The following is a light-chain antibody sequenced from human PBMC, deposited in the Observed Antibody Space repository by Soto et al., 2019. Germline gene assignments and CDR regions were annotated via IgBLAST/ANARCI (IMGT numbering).Light chain of an antibody. CDR1: QSISTY. J-gene: IGKJ3*01. V-gene: IGKV1-39*01. CDR2: GAS. CDR3: QQSYSTPRIT. Sequence: DIPMTQSPSSLSASVGDRVTITCRASQSISTYLTWYQQKPRKAPKLLIYGASRLQSGVPSRFSGSGSGTNFTLTIGNLQPEYFASYYCQQSYSTPRITVGPGTTVDIK.